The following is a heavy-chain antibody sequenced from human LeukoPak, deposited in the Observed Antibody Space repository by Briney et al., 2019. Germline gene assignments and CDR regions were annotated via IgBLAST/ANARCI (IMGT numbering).Heavy chain of an antibody. Sequence: GGSLRLSCAASGFTFSSYWMSWVRQAQGKGLELVANIKQDGSEKYYVDSVKGRFTISRDNAKNSLYLQMNSLRAEDTAVYYCARVGSSWYFDYWGQGTLVTVSS. CDR3: ARVGSSWYFDY. V-gene: IGHV3-7*01. D-gene: IGHD6-13*01. CDR1: GFTFSSYW. CDR2: IKQDGSEK. J-gene: IGHJ4*02.